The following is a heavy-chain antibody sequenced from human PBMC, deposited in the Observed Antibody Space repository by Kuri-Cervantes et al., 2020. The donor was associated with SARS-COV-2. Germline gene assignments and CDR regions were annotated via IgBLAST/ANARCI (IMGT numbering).Heavy chain of an antibody. Sequence: SVKVSCKASGGTFSSYAISWVRQAPGQGLEWMGGIIPIFGTANYAQKFQGRVTMTRDTSTSTVYMELSSLRSEDTAVYYCAKARYSSSWYYFDYWGQGTLVTVSS. J-gene: IGHJ4*02. CDR1: GGTFSSYA. CDR3: AKARYSSSWYYFDY. D-gene: IGHD6-13*01. V-gene: IGHV1-69*05. CDR2: IIPIFGTA.